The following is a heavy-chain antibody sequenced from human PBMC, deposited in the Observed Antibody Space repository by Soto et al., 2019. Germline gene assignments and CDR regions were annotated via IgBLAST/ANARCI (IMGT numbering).Heavy chain of an antibody. Sequence: QITLKESGPTLVRPTQTLTLTCAFSGFSLSTSGVGVGWIRQPPGKALEWLAVIYWHDSNHYSPSLRSRLTIAKDASKNQVVLTMTNMDPMDTGTYYCAHKGPEDWPLDYWGQGTLVTVSS. CDR3: AHKGPEDWPLDY. D-gene: IGHD3-9*01. V-gene: IGHV2-5*01. CDR1: GFSLSTSGVG. J-gene: IGHJ4*02. CDR2: IYWHDSN.